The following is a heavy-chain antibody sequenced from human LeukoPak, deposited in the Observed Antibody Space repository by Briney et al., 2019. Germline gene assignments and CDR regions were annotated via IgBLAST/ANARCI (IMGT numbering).Heavy chain of an antibody. CDR3: ARLILRGGFQH. V-gene: IGHV4-31*03. Sequence: SETLSLTCTVSGGSIGSGYYWSWIRQHPGKGLEWIGYIFYSGSTFYNPSLKSRVTISADTSKNQFSLKLSSVTAADTAVYYCARLILRGGFQHWGQGTLVTVSS. CDR2: IFYSGST. CDR1: GGSIGSGYY. D-gene: IGHD3-10*01. J-gene: IGHJ1*01.